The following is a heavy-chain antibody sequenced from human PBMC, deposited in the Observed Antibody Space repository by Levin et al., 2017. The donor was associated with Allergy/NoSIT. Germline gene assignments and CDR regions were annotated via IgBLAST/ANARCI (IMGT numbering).Heavy chain of an antibody. D-gene: IGHD1-26*01. J-gene: IGHJ4*02. CDR2: ISSSGSDS. Sequence: LSLTCAASGFTFSNYYMTWIRQAPGKGLEWLSYISSSGSDSKYADSVKGRLTISRDNTMNSVHLQMHSLRAEDTAVYYCARVAGMGPTDFFDFWGQGALVTVSS. CDR3: ARVAGMGPTDFFDF. CDR1: GFTFSNYY. V-gene: IGHV3-11*05.